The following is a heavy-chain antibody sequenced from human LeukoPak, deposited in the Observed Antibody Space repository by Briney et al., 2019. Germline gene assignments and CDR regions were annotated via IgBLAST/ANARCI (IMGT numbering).Heavy chain of an antibody. CDR3: AKDLLLKRGYSYGLFDY. J-gene: IGHJ4*02. D-gene: IGHD5-18*01. V-gene: IGHV3-9*01. CDR2: ISWNSGSI. Sequence: GGSLRLSCAASGFTFDDYAMHWVRQAPGKGLEWVSGISWNSGSIGYADSVKGRFTISRDNAKNSLYLQMNSLRAEDTALYYCAKDLLLKRGYSYGLFDYWGQETLVTVSS. CDR1: GFTFDDYA.